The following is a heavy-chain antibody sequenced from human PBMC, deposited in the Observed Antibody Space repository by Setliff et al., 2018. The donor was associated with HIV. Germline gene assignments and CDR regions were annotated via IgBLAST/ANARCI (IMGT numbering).Heavy chain of an antibody. J-gene: IGHJ4*02. CDR2: ISAYSGNT. CDR1: GYTFTSYA. CDR3: ARHPSGWYGDYFFDY. Sequence: ASVKVSCKSSGYTFTSYAISWVRQAPGQGLEWMGWISAYSGNTHYAQRLQDRVTMTTDASTSTAYMDLRSLRSDDMAVYYCARHPSGWYGDYFFDYWGQGTLVTVSS. D-gene: IGHD4-17*01. V-gene: IGHV1-18*03.